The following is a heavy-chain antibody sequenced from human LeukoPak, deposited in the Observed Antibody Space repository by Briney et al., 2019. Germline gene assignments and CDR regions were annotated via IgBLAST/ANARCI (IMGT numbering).Heavy chain of an antibody. CDR2: ISYTGTYI. D-gene: IGHD2-2*01. J-gene: IGHJ4*02. V-gene: IGHV3-21*01. CDR3: AKDASLKYQLPTDY. CDR1: AFSLNAYN. Sequence: PGGSLRLSCAASAFSLNAYNMNWVRQAPGKGLEWVSSISYTGTYIYYADSVKGRFTISRDNSKNTLYLQMNSLRAEDTAVYYCAKDASLKYQLPTDYWGQGTLVTVSS.